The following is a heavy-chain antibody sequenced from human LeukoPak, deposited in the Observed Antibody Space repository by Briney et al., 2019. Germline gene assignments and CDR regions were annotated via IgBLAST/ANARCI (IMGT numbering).Heavy chain of an antibody. CDR3: AKYVSTGWFDP. CDR2: IYYSGST. J-gene: IGHJ5*02. V-gene: IGHV4-59*08. Sequence: SETLSLTCTVSGGSINGYYWAWVRQPPGEGLEWIGYIYYSGSTNYNPSLKSRVTISVDTSENQFSLKLTSVTAADTAVYYCAKYVSTGWFDPWGQGTLVTVSS. CDR1: GGSINGYY. D-gene: IGHD5/OR15-5a*01.